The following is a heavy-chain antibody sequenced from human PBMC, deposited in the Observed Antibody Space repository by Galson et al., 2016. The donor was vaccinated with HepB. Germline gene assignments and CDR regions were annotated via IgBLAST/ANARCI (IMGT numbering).Heavy chain of an antibody. CDR1: GGAISSNH. Sequence: SETLSLTCTVSGGAISSNHWSWIRQPPGKGLQWIGYIYYSGSTNYNPSLKSRVTISLDTSKNQFSLKLSSVTAADTAVYYCARETYFGPDNWFDPWGQGTLVIVSS. CDR2: IYYSGST. D-gene: IGHD2/OR15-2a*01. CDR3: ARETYFGPDNWFDP. V-gene: IGHV4-59*01. J-gene: IGHJ5*02.